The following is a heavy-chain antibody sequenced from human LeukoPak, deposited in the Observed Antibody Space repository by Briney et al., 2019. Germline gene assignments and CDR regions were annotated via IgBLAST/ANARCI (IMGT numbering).Heavy chain of an antibody. Sequence: GGSLRLSCAASGFTFSSYWMNWVRQAPGKGLEWVASIKYDESDIRYMDSVKGRLTVSRDNGKNSVYLQMDSLRAEDTAVYYCTRLVEWGRFDFWGQGTLVTVSS. CDR2: IKYDESDI. V-gene: IGHV3-7*01. CDR3: TRLVEWGRFDF. CDR1: GFTFSSYW. D-gene: IGHD3-3*01. J-gene: IGHJ4*02.